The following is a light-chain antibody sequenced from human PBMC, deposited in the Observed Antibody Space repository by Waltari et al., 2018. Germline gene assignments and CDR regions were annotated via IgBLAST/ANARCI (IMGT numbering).Light chain of an antibody. CDR3: QHYVRLPAT. J-gene: IGKJ1*01. Sequence: EIVLTQSPGSLSSSPGERVTLSCRASQSVSRALAWYQQKPGQAPRLLIFGASNRATGLPDGFGGSGSETDFSLTISRLEPEDFAVYYCQHYVRLPATFGRGTKVEIK. V-gene: IGKV3-20*01. CDR2: GAS. CDR1: QSVSRA.